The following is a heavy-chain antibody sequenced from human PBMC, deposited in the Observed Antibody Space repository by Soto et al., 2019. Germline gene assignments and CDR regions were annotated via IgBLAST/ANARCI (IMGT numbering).Heavy chain of an antibody. CDR2: IYHSGST. D-gene: IGHD5-12*01. CDR1: GGSISSYY. J-gene: IGHJ4*02. CDR3: ARLAFARFDY. Sequence: PSETLSLTCTVSGGSISSYYWSWIRQPPGKGLEWIGYIYHSGSTNYNPSLKSRVTISVDTSKNQFSLKLTSVTAADTAAYYCARLAFARFDYWGQGTLVTVSS. V-gene: IGHV4-59*08.